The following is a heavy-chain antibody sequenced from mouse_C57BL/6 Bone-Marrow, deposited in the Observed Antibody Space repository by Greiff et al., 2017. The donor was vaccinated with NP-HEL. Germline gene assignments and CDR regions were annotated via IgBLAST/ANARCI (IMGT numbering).Heavy chain of an antibody. CDR3: ARGVFDV. V-gene: IGHV5-15*01. Sequence: EVKLMESGGGLVQPGGSLKLSCAASGFTFSDYGMAWVRQAPRKGPEWVAFISNLAYSIYYADTVTGRFTISRENAKNTLYLEMSSLRSEDTAMYYCARGVFDVWGTGTTVTVSS. J-gene: IGHJ1*03. CDR2: ISNLAYSI. CDR1: GFTFSDYG.